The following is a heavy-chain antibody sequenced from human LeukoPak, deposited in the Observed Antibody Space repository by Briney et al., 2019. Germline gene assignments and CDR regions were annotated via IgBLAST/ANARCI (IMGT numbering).Heavy chain of an antibody. V-gene: IGHV3-53*01. J-gene: IGHJ4*02. CDR1: GFTVSSKY. CDR2: IYSGGST. Sequence: GGSLRLSCAASGFTVSSKYMSWVRQGPGKGLEWVSVIYSGGSTYYADSVKGRFTISRDNSKNKLYLQMNSLRAEDTAVYYCARGAVAAAAPFDYWGQGTLVTVSS. D-gene: IGHD6-13*01. CDR3: ARGAVAAAAPFDY.